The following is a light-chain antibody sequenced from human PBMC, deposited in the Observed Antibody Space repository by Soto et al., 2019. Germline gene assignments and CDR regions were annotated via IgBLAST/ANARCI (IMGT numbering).Light chain of an antibody. Sequence: QSALTQPASVSGSPGQSISISCTGTGNDVGGYTFVSWYQQHPDKVPKLVIFDVNRRPSGGSHRFSGSKSVNAASLTISGLQAEDEADYYCCSYTATTTYVFGTGTKVTVL. CDR2: DVN. CDR1: GNDVGGYTF. CDR3: CSYTATTTYV. J-gene: IGLJ1*01. V-gene: IGLV2-14*03.